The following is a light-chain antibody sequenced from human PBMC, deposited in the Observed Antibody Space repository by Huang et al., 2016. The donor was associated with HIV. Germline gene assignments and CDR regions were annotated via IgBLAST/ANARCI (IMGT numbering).Light chain of an antibody. CDR1: QNINKS. Sequence: DIQMTQSPPSLSASVGDSVTFTCRANQNINKSLNWYQQKPGKAPKLLIYTASTLESGVPSRFSGGGSGSRFTLNITNLQPEDFATYYCQQSFSVPRTFG. V-gene: IGKV1-39*01. J-gene: IGKJ1*01. CDR2: TAS. CDR3: QQSFSVPRT.